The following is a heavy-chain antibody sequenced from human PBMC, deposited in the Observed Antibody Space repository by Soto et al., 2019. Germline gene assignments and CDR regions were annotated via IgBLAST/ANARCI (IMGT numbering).Heavy chain of an antibody. V-gene: IGHV1-3*01. CDR3: ARDSNRGAFDY. D-gene: IGHD3-16*01. CDR1: GYTFTSYA. J-gene: IGHJ4*02. CDR2: INAGNGNT. Sequence: QVQLVQSGAEVKKPGASVKVSCKASGYTFTSYAMHWVGQAPGQRLEWMGWINAGNGNTKYSQKFQGRVTITRDTSASTAYMELSSLRSEDTAVYYCARDSNRGAFDYWGQGTLVTVSS.